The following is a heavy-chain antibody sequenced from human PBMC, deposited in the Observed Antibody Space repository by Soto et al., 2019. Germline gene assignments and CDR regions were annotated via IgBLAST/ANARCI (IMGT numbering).Heavy chain of an antibody. CDR1: GYTFNSYA. J-gene: IGHJ6*02. V-gene: IGHV1-3*01. CDR3: AREREDYYDFWSGYSSRYYYYYGMDV. Sequence: ASVKVSCKASGYTFNSYAMHWVRQAPGQRLEWMGWINAGNGNTKYSQKFQGRVTITRDTSASTAYMELSSLRSEDTAVYYCAREREDYYDFWSGYSSRYYYYYGMDVWGQGTTVTVSS. CDR2: INAGNGNT. D-gene: IGHD3-3*01.